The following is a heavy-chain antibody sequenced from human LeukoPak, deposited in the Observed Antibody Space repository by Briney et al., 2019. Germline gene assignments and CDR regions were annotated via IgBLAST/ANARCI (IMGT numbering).Heavy chain of an antibody. J-gene: IGHJ4*02. CDR3: ARYRLRYCGGVCPPDFDY. CDR2: ANPSGST. CDR1: GGSFSGGASFSGYY. Sequence: SETLSLTCAVYGGSFSGGASFSGYYWSWIRQSPGRGLEWIGEANPSGSTNYNPSLKSRVPISGDTSKTQFSLRLSSVTAADTAVYYCARYRLRYCGGVCPPDFDYWGQGTLVTVSS. V-gene: IGHV4-34*01. D-gene: IGHD2-21*02.